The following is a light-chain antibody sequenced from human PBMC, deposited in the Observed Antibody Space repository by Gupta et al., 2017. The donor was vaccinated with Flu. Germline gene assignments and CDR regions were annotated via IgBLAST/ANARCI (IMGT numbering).Light chain of an antibody. CDR2: KAS. CDR3: QQYNSYPWT. J-gene: IGKJ1*01. CDR1: QSISTW. Sequence: PSTLSASVGDGVTITCRASQSISTWLAWYQQKPGRAPKVLIYKASGLESGVPSRFSGSGSGTEFTLTISSLQPDDFATYYCQQYNSYPWTFGQGTKVEIK. V-gene: IGKV1-5*03.